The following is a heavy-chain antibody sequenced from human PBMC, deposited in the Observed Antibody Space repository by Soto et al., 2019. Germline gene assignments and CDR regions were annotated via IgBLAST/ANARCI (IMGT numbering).Heavy chain of an antibody. V-gene: IGHV4-39*01. CDR2: IYYSGST. D-gene: IGHD3-9*01. Sequence: SETLSLTCTVSGGSISSTNHYWGWIRQPPGKGLEWIGSIYYSGSTYYNPSLKSRVTISVDTSKNQFSLKLSSMTAADTAVYYCAIPAPDWLLFYWYLSLCGRGTLV. J-gene: IGHJ2*01. CDR3: AIPAPDWLLFYWYLSL. CDR1: GGSISSTNHY.